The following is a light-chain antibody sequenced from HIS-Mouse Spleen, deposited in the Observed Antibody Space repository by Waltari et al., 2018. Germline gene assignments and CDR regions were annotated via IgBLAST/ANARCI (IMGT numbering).Light chain of an antibody. CDR2: AAS. Sequence: DIQLPQSPSFLSASVRDRVTITCWASQGISSYLSWYQPKPGKAPKLLIYAASTLQSGVPSRFSGSGSGTEFTLTISSLQPEDFATYYCQQLNSYPPTFVQGTKVEIK. J-gene: IGKJ1*01. V-gene: IGKV1-9*01. CDR3: QQLNSYPPT. CDR1: QGISSY.